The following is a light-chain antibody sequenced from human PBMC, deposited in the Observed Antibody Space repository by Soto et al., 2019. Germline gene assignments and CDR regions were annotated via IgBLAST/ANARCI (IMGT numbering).Light chain of an antibody. V-gene: IGKV3-15*01. CDR1: QSVSNN. CDR3: QQYDNWPPVT. J-gene: IGKJ5*01. Sequence: EIVMTQSPVTLSVSPGARVTLSCRASQSVSNNLAWYQQKSGQAPRLLIYGASTRVTGIPARFSGSGSGTEFTLAISSLQFEDFAIYDCQQYDNWPPVTFGQGTRLDIK. CDR2: GAS.